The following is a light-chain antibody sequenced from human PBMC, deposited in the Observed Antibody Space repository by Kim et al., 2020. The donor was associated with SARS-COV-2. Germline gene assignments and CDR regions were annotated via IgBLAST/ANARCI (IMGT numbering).Light chain of an antibody. V-gene: IGKV3-20*01. CDR2: GSS. CDR3: HHYGTSPLT. Sequence: EIVLTQSPATLSLSPGERVTLSCRASQTISHSYLAWYQQKPGQAPRVLIYGSSYRAIGVPDRFSGSGSGTDFTLTISRLEPEDFAVYYCHHYGTSPLTFGGGTKLDIK. CDR1: QTISHSY. J-gene: IGKJ4*01.